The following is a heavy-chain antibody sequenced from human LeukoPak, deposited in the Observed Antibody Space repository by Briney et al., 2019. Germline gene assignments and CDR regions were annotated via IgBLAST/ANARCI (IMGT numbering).Heavy chain of an antibody. CDR1: GFTFISYW. D-gene: IGHD6-13*01. Sequence: GGSLRLSCTASGFTFISYWMTWVRQAPGKGLEWVSSISSSSSYIYYADSVKGRFTISRDNAKNSLYLQMNSLRAEDTAVYYCARVARAAAGTGLDYWGQGTLVTVSS. J-gene: IGHJ4*02. V-gene: IGHV3-21*01. CDR3: ARVARAAAGTGLDY. CDR2: ISSSSSYI.